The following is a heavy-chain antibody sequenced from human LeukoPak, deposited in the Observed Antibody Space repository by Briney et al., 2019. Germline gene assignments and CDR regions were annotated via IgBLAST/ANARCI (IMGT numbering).Heavy chain of an antibody. V-gene: IGHV4-59*08. CDR3: ARHRATVTTPFDF. J-gene: IGHJ4*02. D-gene: IGHD4-11*01. CDR1: GGSVSSYY. Sequence: NPSETLSLTCTLSGGSVSSYYWNWIRQPPGKGLEWIGYIAYRAITKYKASLSSRATISVGTSKNQFSLKLTPVTAADTAVYYSARHRATVTTPFDFWGQGALVTVSS. CDR2: IAYRAIT.